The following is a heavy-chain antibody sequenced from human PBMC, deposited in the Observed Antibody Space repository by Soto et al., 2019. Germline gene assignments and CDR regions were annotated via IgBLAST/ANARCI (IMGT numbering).Heavy chain of an antibody. CDR2: ISYDGSNK. V-gene: IGHV3-30*18. Sequence: QVQLVESGGGVVQPGRSLSLSSAASGFTFSSYGMHWVRQAPGKGLEWVAVISYDGSNKYYADSVKGRFTISRDNSKNTRYLQMNSLRAEDTAVYYCAKDPAPHCVHPYYLDYWGQGTLVTVSS. J-gene: IGHJ4*02. CDR1: GFTFSSYG. CDR3: AKDPAPHCVHPYYLDY. D-gene: IGHD2-2*01.